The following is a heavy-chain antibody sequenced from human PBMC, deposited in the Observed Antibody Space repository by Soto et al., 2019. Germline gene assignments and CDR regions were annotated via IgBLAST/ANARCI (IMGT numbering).Heavy chain of an antibody. J-gene: IGHJ4*02. Sequence: GGSLRLSCAASGFTFSSYGMHWVRQAPGKGLEWVVVISYDGSNKYYADSVKGRFTISRDNSKNTLYLQMNSLRAEDTAVYYCAKGSGYSYGSSLDYWGQGTLVTVSS. CDR1: GFTFSSYG. V-gene: IGHV3-30*18. CDR2: ISYDGSNK. D-gene: IGHD5-18*01. CDR3: AKGSGYSYGSSLDY.